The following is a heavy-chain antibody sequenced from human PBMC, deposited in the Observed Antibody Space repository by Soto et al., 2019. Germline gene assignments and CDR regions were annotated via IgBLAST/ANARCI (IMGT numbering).Heavy chain of an antibody. CDR1: GYTLPELS. Sequence: VKVSCKDSGYTLPELSMHWVRQAPGKGLEWMGGFDPEDGETSYAQKFQGRVTMTEDTSTDTAYMELSSLRSEDTAVYYCATGERGELLPSVYWGQGTLVTVSS. D-gene: IGHD1-26*01. CDR2: FDPEDGET. V-gene: IGHV1-24*01. J-gene: IGHJ4*02. CDR3: ATGERGELLPSVY.